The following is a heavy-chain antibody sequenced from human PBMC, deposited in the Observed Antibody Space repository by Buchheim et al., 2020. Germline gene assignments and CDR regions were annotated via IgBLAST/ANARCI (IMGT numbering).Heavy chain of an antibody. CDR2: ISYDGRNK. CDR3: ARERLRFYPSVDYYYYGMDV. CDR1: GFTFSSYG. Sequence: QVQLVESGGGVVQPGRSLRLFCAASGFTFSSYGMHWVRQAPGKGLEWVAVISYDGRNKHYADSVKGRFTISRDNSKNTLYLQMNSLRAEDTAVYYCARERLRFYPSVDYYYYGMDVWGQGTT. J-gene: IGHJ6*02. D-gene: IGHD3-3*01. V-gene: IGHV3-30*03.